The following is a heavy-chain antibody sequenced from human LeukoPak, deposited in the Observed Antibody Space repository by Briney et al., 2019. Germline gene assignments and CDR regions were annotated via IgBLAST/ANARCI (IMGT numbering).Heavy chain of an antibody. CDR2: ISSSSSTI. V-gene: IGHV3-48*01. CDR1: GFTFSSYS. J-gene: IGHJ4*02. Sequence: AGGSLRLSCAASGFTFSSYSMNWVRQAPGKGLEWVSYISSSSSTIYYADSVKGRFTISRDNSRNTLYLQMNSLRAEDTAVYYCAKHEYCSSTSCQFDYWGQGSLVTVSS. CDR3: AKHEYCSSTSCQFDY. D-gene: IGHD2-2*01.